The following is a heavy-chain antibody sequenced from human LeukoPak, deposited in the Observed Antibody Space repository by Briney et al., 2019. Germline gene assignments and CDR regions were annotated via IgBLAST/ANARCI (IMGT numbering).Heavy chain of an antibody. Sequence: PGGSLRLSCAASGFTFSDYYMTWIRQAPGKGLEWVSYISSSSTYSSYADSVKGRFTISRDNTKNSVYLQMSSLRAEDTAVYYCARKQQLEDGFDIWGQGTMVTVSS. CDR2: ISSSSTYS. J-gene: IGHJ3*02. CDR3: ARKQQLEDGFDI. CDR1: GFTFSDYY. D-gene: IGHD1-1*01. V-gene: IGHV3-11*06.